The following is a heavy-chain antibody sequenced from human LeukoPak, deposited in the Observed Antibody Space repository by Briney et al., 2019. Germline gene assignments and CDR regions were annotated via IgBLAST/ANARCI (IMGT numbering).Heavy chain of an antibody. CDR3: ATQLGPDGMDI. V-gene: IGHV3-53*01. CDR2: IYSGDNT. CDR1: VFTVSSHS. D-gene: IGHD1-1*01. J-gene: IGHJ3*02. Sequence: PGGSLRLSCAASVFTVSSHSMSSVRQAPGKGLEWVSDIYSGDNTYYADSVKGRFTISRDNSKNTLYLQMNSLRAEDTAVYYCATQLGPDGMDIWGQGTMVTVSS.